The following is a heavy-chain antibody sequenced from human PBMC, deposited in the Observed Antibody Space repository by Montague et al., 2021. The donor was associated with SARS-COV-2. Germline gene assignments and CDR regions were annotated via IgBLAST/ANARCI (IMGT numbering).Heavy chain of an antibody. D-gene: IGHD4-17*01. Sequence: SETLSLTCTVSGDSTSCPNCYWGWIRQPPGKGLDWIGTIYNSGTTYYNPSLKRRLTISIDTSKNQFSLKLSSVTAADTAVYYCARHRNYGDHSLDNWFHPWGQGTLVTVSS. CDR2: IYNSGTT. CDR1: GDSTSCPNCY. CDR3: ARHRNYGDHSLDNWFHP. J-gene: IGHJ5*02. V-gene: IGHV4-39*01.